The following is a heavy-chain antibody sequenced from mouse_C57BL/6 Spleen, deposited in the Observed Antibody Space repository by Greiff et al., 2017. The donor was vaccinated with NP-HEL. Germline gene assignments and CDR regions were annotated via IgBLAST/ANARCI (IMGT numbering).Heavy chain of an antibody. J-gene: IGHJ3*01. V-gene: IGHV1-54*01. D-gene: IGHD2-2*01. CDR3: ARGGYYGYGGFAC. Sequence: VQLQQSGAELVRPGTSVKVSCKASGYAFTNYLIEWVKQRPGQGLEWIGVINPGSGGTNYNEKFKGKATLTADKSSSTAYMQLSSLTSEDSAVYCCARGGYYGYGGFACWGQGTLVTVAA. CDR2: INPGSGGT. CDR1: GYAFTNYL.